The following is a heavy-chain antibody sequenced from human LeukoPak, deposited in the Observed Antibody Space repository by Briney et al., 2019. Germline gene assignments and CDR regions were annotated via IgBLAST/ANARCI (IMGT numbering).Heavy chain of an antibody. V-gene: IGHV4-39*01. Sequence: SETLSLTCTVSGASISSTTYYWGWIRQPPRKGLEWIASIYYSGSTNYNPSLKSRVTISVDTSKNQFSLKLSSVTAADTAVYYCARHVKSLITVLNWFDPWGQGTLVTVSS. D-gene: IGHD3-16*01. CDR1: GASISSTTYY. CDR2: IYYSGST. CDR3: ARHVKSLITVLNWFDP. J-gene: IGHJ5*02.